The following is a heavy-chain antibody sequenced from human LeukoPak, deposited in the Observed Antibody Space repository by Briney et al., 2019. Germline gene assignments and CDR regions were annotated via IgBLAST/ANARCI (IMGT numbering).Heavy chain of an antibody. V-gene: IGHV3-33*01. CDR2: IWYDGSNK. D-gene: IGHD4-11*01. J-gene: IGHJ1*01. Sequence: PGRSLRLSCAASGLTFSNHGMHWVRQAPGKGLEWVAVIWYDGSNKYYADSVKGRFTISRDNSENTLYLQMNSLRAEDTAVYYCARGLDLGYFQHWGQGTLVTVSS. CDR1: GLTFSNHG. CDR3: ARGLDLGYFQH.